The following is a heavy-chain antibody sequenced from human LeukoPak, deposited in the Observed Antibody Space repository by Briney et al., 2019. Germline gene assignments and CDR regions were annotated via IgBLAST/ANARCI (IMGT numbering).Heavy chain of an antibody. J-gene: IGHJ4*02. CDR1: GVALNRHV. V-gene: IGHV3-23*01. Sequence: GGSLRLSCIASGVALNRHVLSWVRQAPGKGLEWVSSIGGVGDRAHYADSVKGRFTISRDNSKNTLFLQLNSLRAEDTVTYYCANSAFFWSAHPKFDDWGQGTLVTVSS. CDR2: IGGVGDRA. D-gene: IGHD3-3*01. CDR3: ANSAFFWSAHPKFDD.